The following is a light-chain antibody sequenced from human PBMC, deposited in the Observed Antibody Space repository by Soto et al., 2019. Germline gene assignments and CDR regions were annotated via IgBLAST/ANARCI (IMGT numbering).Light chain of an antibody. V-gene: IGKV1-5*01. CDR2: DAS. CDR3: QQYNSYSAT. J-gene: IGKJ1*01. CDR1: QSISSW. Sequence: DIQMTQSPSTLSASVGDRVTITCRASQSISSWLAWYQQNPGKAPKLLIYDASSLESGVPSRFSGSGSGTEFTLTISSLQPDDFATYYCQQYNSYSATFGQGTKV.